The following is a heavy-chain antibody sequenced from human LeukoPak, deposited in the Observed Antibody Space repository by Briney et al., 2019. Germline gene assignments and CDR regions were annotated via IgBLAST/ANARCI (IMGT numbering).Heavy chain of an antibody. D-gene: IGHD6-19*01. V-gene: IGHV1-18*01. Sequence: GASVKVSCKASGYTFTSYGISWVRQAPGQGLEWMGWISAYNGNTNYAQKLQGRVTMTTDTPTSTAYMELRSLRSDDTAVYYCARYSSGWYFRYFDYWGQGTLVTVSS. J-gene: IGHJ4*02. CDR1: GYTFTSYG. CDR3: ARYSSGWYFRYFDY. CDR2: ISAYNGNT.